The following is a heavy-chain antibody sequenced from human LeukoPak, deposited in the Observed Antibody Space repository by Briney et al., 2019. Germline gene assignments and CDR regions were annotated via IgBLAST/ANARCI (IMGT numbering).Heavy chain of an antibody. J-gene: IGHJ4*02. CDR1: GGSTSSYY. CDR3: AGSPYGSGRAYFDY. Sequence: SETLSLTCTVSGGSTSSYYWSWIRQPPGKGLEWIGYIYYSGSTNYNPSLKSRVTISVDTSKNQFSLKLSSVTAADTAVYYCAGSPYGSGRAYFDYWGQGTLVTVSS. V-gene: IGHV4-59*08. CDR2: IYYSGST. D-gene: IGHD3-10*01.